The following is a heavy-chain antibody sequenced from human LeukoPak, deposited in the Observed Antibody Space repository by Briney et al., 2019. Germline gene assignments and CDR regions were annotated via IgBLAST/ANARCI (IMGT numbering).Heavy chain of an antibody. CDR3: ARVGYGGYGVLDY. CDR2: IIPSGHTT. Sequence: PGGSLRLSCAASGFGFSRYWMHWVRQAPGKGLEWVSGIIPSGHTTYYADSVRGRFTISRDNSRNTLYLQMNSLRAADTAVYYCARVGYGGYGVLDYWGQGTLVTISS. J-gene: IGHJ4*02. CDR1: GFGFSRYW. V-gene: IGHV3-23*01. D-gene: IGHD5-12*01.